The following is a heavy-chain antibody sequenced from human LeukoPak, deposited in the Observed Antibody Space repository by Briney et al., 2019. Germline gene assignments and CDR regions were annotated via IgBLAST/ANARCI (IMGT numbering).Heavy chain of an antibody. D-gene: IGHD3-9*01. CDR2: IYWNDDK. CDR3: QKTAYEILTNYGPRGYFDY. V-gene: IGHV2-5*01. Sequence: SVTTPVNTTQTLTPTCTFSGFSLRNCGLGVGWIRQPPGKALEWLALIYWNDDKRHSPSLKSRLTITKDTSKNQLVLTMTNMDPVDTAFFFKQKTAYEILTNYGPRGYFDYWGQGTLVTVSS. J-gene: IGHJ4*02. CDR1: GFSLRNCGLG.